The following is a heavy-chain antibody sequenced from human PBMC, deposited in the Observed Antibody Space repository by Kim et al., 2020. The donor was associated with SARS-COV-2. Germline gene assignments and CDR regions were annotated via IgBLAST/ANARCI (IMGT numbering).Heavy chain of an antibody. CDR1: GFTFSSYS. CDR3: ARDQDVVVPAAISTRDYGMDA. Sequence: GGSLRLSCAASGFTFSSYSMNWVRQAPGKGLEWVSYISSSSSTIYYADSVKGRFTISRDNAKNSLYLQMNSLRDEDTAVYYCARDQDVVVPAAISTRDYGMDAWGQRTMVTVSS. CDR2: ISSSSSTI. J-gene: IGHJ6*02. D-gene: IGHD2-2*01. V-gene: IGHV3-48*02.